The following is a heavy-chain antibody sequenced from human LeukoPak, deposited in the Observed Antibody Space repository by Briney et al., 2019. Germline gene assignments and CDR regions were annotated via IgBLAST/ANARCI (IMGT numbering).Heavy chain of an antibody. J-gene: IGHJ4*02. CDR2: ISSSGSTI. D-gene: IGHD3-10*01. Sequence: GGSLRLSCAASGFTFSSYEMNWVRQAPGKGLEWVSYISSSGSTIYYADSVKGRFTISRDNAKNSLYLQMNSLRAEDTAVYYCARDLLGGSGSYFYWGQGTLVTVSS. V-gene: IGHV3-48*03. CDR3: ARDLLGGSGSYFY. CDR1: GFTFSSYE.